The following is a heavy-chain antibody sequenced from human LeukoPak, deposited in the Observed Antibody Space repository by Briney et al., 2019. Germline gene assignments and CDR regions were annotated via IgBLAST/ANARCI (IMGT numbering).Heavy chain of an antibody. CDR1: EFSVGSNY. V-gene: IGHV3-53*01. Sequence: GGSLRLSCAASEFSVGSNYMTWVRQAPGRGLEWVSFIYADGNTYYSDSVKGRFTISRDISKNAVYLQMNSLRVEDTAVYYCARDSYGDANFDSWGQGTLVTVSS. CDR3: ARDSYGDANFDS. J-gene: IGHJ4*02. D-gene: IGHD4-17*01. CDR2: IYADGNT.